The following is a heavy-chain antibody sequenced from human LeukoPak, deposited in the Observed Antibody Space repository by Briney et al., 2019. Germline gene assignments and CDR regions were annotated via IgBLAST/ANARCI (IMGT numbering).Heavy chain of an antibody. Sequence: SETLSLTCAVYGVSFSGYYWRWIRQPPGKGLEWIGEINHSGSTNHNPSLKSRVTISVDTSKNQFSLKLSSVTAADTAVYYCTRESGDYDFWSGYYRGAFDYWGQGTLVTVSS. CDR1: GVSFSGYY. D-gene: IGHD3-3*01. CDR3: TRESGDYDFWSGYYRGAFDY. J-gene: IGHJ4*02. CDR2: INHSGST. V-gene: IGHV4-34*01.